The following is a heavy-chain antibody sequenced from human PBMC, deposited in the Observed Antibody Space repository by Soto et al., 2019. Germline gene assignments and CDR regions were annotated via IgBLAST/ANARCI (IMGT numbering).Heavy chain of an antibody. V-gene: IGHV3-53*01. Sequence: GGSLRLSCAASGFIVSSNYMSWVRQAPGKGLEWVSVIYSGGSANYADSVKGRFTISRDGSKNTLYLQMNSLRAEDTAVYYCVRDDYGLDVWGRGTAVTVSS. J-gene: IGHJ6*02. CDR3: VRDDYGLDV. CDR1: GFIVSSNY. CDR2: IYSGGSA.